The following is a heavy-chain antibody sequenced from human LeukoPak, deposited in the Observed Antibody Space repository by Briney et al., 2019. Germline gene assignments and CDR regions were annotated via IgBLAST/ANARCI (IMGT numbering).Heavy chain of an antibody. V-gene: IGHV3-48*03. CDR1: GVTFSSYE. J-gene: IGHJ4*02. D-gene: IGHD2-21*02. CDR3: ARDPWAYCGGDCYSLDY. CDR2: ISSSGSTI. Sequence: GGSLTLSCAASGVTFSSYEMNWVRQAQGKGREWVSYISSSGSTIYYADSVKGRFTISRYNAKNSLYLQMNSLRAEDTAVYYCARDPWAYCGGDCYSLDYWGQGTLVTVSS.